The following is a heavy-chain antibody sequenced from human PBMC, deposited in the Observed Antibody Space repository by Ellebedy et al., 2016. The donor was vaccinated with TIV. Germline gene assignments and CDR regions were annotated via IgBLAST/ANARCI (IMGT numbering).Heavy chain of an antibody. CDR2: VRSDGTTK. J-gene: IGHJ6*02. D-gene: IGHD4-17*01. CDR1: GFSVSG. CDR3: VKGAFPVPTVMAV. Sequence: GESLKISCATSGFSVSGMHWVRQAPGKGLEWVAFVRSDGTTKYYMDSVKGRFTISRDISKNTLDLQMNSLTTEDTGVYYCVKGAFPVPTVMAVWGRGTMVTVSS. V-gene: IGHV3-30*02.